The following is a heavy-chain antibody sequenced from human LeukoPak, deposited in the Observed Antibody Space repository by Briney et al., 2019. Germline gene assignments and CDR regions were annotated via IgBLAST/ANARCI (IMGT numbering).Heavy chain of an antibody. CDR3: ARGIAGGGYTFDY. J-gene: IGHJ4*02. V-gene: IGHV1-18*01. CDR2: ISAYNGNT. CDR1: GYTFTSYG. D-gene: IGHD5-24*01. Sequence: ASVKVSCKASGYTFTSYGISWVRQAPGQGLEWMGWISAYNGNTNYAQKFQGRVTMTRDTSISTAYMELSRLRSDDTAVYYCARGIAGGGYTFDYWGQGTLVTVSS.